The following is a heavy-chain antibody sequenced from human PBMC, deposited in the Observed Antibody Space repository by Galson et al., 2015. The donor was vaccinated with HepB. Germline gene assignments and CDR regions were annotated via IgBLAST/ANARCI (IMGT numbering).Heavy chain of an antibody. CDR1: GGSTSSYY. V-gene: IGHV4-59*01. D-gene: IGHD4-11*01. Sequence: ETLSLTCTVSGGSTSSYYWSWVRQPPGKGLEWIGYIYYSGSTKYNPSLKSRVTISMDTSRNQFSLRLSSVTAADTAVFYCARTTVNTYRFDPWGQGTLVTVSS. CDR3: ARTTVNTYRFDP. J-gene: IGHJ5*02. CDR2: IYYSGST.